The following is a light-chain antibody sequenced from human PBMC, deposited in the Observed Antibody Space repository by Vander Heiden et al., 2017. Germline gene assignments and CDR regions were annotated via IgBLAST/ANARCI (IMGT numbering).Light chain of an antibody. CDR3: QRYNTWPYT. V-gene: IGKV3-15*01. J-gene: IGKJ2*01. CDR2: GAS. Sequence: EIVMPQSPAPLSVSPGERATLSCRASQSVSSNLAWYQQKPGQAPRLLIYGASTRATGIPARFSGSGSGTEFTLTISILHSEDFAVYYCQRYNTWPYTFGPGTKLEIK. CDR1: QSVSSN.